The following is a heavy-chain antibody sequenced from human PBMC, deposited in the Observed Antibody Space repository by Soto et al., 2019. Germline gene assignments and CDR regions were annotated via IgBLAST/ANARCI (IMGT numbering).Heavy chain of an antibody. D-gene: IGHD6-6*01. J-gene: IGHJ4*02. CDR3: ARHASFSAARPPRELDY. CDR2: IYPGDSDT. Sequence: GESLKISCKGSGYSFTSYWIGWVRQMPGKGLEWMGTIYPGDSDTRYSPSFQGQVTISADKSISTAYLQWSSLKASDTAIYYCARHASFSAARPPRELDYWGQGTQVTVSS. CDR1: GYSFTSYW. V-gene: IGHV5-51*01.